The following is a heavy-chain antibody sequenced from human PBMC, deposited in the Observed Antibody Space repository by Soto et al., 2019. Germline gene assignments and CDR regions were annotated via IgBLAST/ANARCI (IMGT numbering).Heavy chain of an antibody. J-gene: IGHJ5*02. CDR2: IYLSGTT. D-gene: IGHD6-19*01. CDR3: ARPLRYSGGPSNWFDP. CDR1: GGSISGSSYY. V-gene: IGHV4-39*01. Sequence: PSETLSLTCTVSGGSISGSSYYWGWIRQPPGKGLEWIGNIYLSGTTYYNPSLKSRVTISYDTSKNQFSLNLRSVTAADTAVYYCARPLRYSGGPSNWFDPWGQGTLVTVSS.